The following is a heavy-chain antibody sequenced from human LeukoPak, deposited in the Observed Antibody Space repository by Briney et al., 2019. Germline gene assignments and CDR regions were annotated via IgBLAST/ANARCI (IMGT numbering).Heavy chain of an antibody. CDR3: ARHGASNHIQRTFDI. V-gene: IGHV4-38-2*01. CDR2: MYHSGST. J-gene: IGHJ3*02. Sequence: PSETLSLTCDVSGYSISSGYYWGWIRQPPGKGLEFIGSMYHSGSTYYNPSLKSRVTISVDTSKNQSSLKLSSVTAADTAVYYCARHGASNHIQRTFDIWGQGTMVTVSS. CDR1: GYSISSGYY. D-gene: IGHD1-14*01.